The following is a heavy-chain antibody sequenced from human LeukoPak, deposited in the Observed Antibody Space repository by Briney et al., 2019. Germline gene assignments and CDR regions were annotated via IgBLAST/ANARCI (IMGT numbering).Heavy chain of an antibody. CDR1: GGSISSGDYY. CDR2: IYYSGST. Sequence: PSETLSLTCTVSGGSISSGDYYWSWIRQPPGKGLEWIGYIYYSGSTYYNPSLKSRVTISVDTSKNQFSLKLSSATAADTAVYYCASSITMVRGVIIVWGQGTLVTVSS. V-gene: IGHV4-30-4*08. CDR3: ASSITMVRGVIIV. J-gene: IGHJ4*02. D-gene: IGHD3-10*01.